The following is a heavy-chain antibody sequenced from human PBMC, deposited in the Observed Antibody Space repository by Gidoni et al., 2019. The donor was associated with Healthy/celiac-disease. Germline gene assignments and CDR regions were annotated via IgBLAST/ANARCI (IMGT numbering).Heavy chain of an antibody. D-gene: IGHD7-27*01. CDR1: AFTFSSYG. V-gene: IGHV3-30*18. Sequence: QVQLVESGGGVVQPGRSLRLSCAASAFTFSSYGMHWVRQAPGKGLEWVAVISYDGSNKYYADSVKGRFTISRDNSKNTLYLQMNSLRAEDTAVYYCAKDRQLGGLDYWGQGTLVTVSS. J-gene: IGHJ4*02. CDR3: AKDRQLGGLDY. CDR2: ISYDGSNK.